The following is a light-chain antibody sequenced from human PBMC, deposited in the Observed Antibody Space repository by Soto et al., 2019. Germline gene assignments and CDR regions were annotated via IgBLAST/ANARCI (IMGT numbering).Light chain of an antibody. Sequence: AIRMTQSPSSFSASTGERVTITCRASQGISSYLAWYQQKPGKAPKLLIYAASTLQSGVPSRFSGSGSGTDFTLTVSCLQSEDFATYYCQQYYNYPYTFGQGTELEIK. CDR2: AAS. V-gene: IGKV1-8*01. CDR1: QGISSY. CDR3: QQYYNYPYT. J-gene: IGKJ2*01.